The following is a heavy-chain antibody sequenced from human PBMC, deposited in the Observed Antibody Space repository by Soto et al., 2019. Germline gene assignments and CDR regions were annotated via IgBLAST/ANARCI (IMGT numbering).Heavy chain of an antibody. D-gene: IGHD3-10*01. V-gene: IGHV4-59*08. J-gene: IGHJ4*02. Sequence: QVQLQESGPGLVKPSETLSLTCTVSGGSIRSDYWSWIRQPPGKGLEWIGYIYYSGTTNYNPSLKSRVTISVDTSKNHFSLKLSSVTAADTAVYYCARHEVHYGLGSYPLDYWGQGTLVTVSS. CDR1: GGSIRSDY. CDR2: IYYSGTT. CDR3: ARHEVHYGLGSYPLDY.